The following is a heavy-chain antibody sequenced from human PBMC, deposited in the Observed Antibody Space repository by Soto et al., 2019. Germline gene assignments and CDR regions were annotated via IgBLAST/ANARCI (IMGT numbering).Heavy chain of an antibody. D-gene: IGHD5-12*01. CDR3: ARHPLGYSGYDFLDYYYYYGLDV. CDR2: INPSGGST. CDR1: GYTFTSYY. V-gene: IGHV1-46*01. Sequence: ASVKVSCKASGYTFTSYYMHWVRQAPGQGLEWMGIINPSGGSTSYAQKFQGRVTMTRDTSTSTVYMELSSLRSEDTAVYYCARHPLGYSGYDFLDYYYYYGLDVWGQGTTVTVSS. J-gene: IGHJ6*02.